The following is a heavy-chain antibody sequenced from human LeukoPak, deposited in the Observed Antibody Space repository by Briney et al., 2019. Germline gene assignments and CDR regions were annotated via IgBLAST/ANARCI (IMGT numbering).Heavy chain of an antibody. J-gene: IGHJ6*03. CDR1: GGSISSHY. D-gene: IGHD3-3*01. Sequence: PSETLSLTCTVSGGSISSHYWSWIRQPPGKGLEWIGYIYYSGSTNYNPSLMSRVTISVDTSKNQFSLKLSSVTAADTAVYYCARVGIFWSGYYDYYMDVWGKGTTVTVSS. CDR3: ARVGIFWSGYYDYYMDV. V-gene: IGHV4-59*11. CDR2: IYYSGST.